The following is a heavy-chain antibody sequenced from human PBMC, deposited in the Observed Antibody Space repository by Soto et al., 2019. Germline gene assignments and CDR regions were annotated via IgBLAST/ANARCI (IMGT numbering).Heavy chain of an antibody. CDR1: GFTFSSYS. D-gene: IGHD3-10*01. CDR3: ATGPNMEYFQH. Sequence: GGSLRLSCAASGFTFSSYSMNWVRQAPGKGLEWVSSISSSSSYIYYADSVKGRFTISRDNAKNSLYLQMNSLRAEDTAVYYCATGPNMEYFQHWGQGTLVTVSS. V-gene: IGHV3-21*01. J-gene: IGHJ1*01. CDR2: ISSSSSYI.